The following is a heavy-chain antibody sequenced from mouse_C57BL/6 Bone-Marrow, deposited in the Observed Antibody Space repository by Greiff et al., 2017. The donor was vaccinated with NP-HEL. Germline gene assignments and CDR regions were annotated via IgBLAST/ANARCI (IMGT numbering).Heavy chain of an antibody. D-gene: IGHD2-4*01. CDR1: GYTFTSYW. CDR2: IDPETGGT. V-gene: IGHV1S36*01. CDR3: TREGDYDEGYYFDY. Sequence: VQLQQPGAELVKPGASVKLSCKASGYTFTSYWMHWVKQRPGRGLEWIGAIDPETGGTAYNQKFKGKAILTADKSSSTAYMELRSLTSEDSAVYYCTREGDYDEGYYFDYWGQGTTLTVSS. J-gene: IGHJ2*01.